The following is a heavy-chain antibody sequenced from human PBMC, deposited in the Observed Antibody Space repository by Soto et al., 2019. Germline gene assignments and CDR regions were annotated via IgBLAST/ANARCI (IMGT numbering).Heavy chain of an antibody. D-gene: IGHD4-17*01. V-gene: IGHV4-4*02. J-gene: IGHJ6*02. CDR1: GGSISSSNW. Sequence: QVQLQESGPGLVKPSGTLSLTCAVSGGSISSSNWWSWVRQPPGKGLEWIGEIYHSGSTNYNPSRKSRVPISVDKSKNQFSLKLSSVTAADTAVYYCARDRYGDYPEIYYYYYGMDVWGQGTTVTVSS. CDR3: ARDRYGDYPEIYYYYYGMDV. CDR2: IYHSGST.